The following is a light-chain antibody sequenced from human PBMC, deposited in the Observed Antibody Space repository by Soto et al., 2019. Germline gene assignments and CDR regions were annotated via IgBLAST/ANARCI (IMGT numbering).Light chain of an antibody. CDR3: QQYLSIPRT. CDR1: QRLLYSSNSKNY. Sequence: DIVMTQSPDSLAVSLGERATINCKSSQRLLYSSNSKNYLAWYQRKPGQPPKLLIYLASTRESGVPDRFSGSGSGTDFTLTISSLQAEDVAVYYCQQYLSIPRTFGQGTKVEI. CDR2: LAS. V-gene: IGKV4-1*01. J-gene: IGKJ1*01.